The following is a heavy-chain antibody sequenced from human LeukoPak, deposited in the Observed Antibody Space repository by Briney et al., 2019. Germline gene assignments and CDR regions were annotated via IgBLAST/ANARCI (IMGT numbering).Heavy chain of an antibody. D-gene: IGHD2-2*01. J-gene: IGHJ6*03. CDR1: GGSFSDSY. V-gene: IGHV4-34*01. Sequence: KPSETLSLTCAVYGGSFSDSYWSWIRQPPGKGLEWIGSIYYTGSTYYNPSLKSRVTISVDTSKNRFSLKLSPVTAADTAVYYCARICSSSSCYMDVWGKGTTVTISS. CDR3: ARICSSSSCYMDV. CDR2: IYYTGST.